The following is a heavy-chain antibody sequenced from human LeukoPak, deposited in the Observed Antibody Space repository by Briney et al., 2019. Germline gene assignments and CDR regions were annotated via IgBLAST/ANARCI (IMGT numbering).Heavy chain of an antibody. V-gene: IGHV3-30*01. J-gene: IGHJ6*03. CDR2: ISYDGSNK. CDR1: GFTFSSYA. CDR3: ARDLPSSHYMDV. D-gene: IGHD6-6*01. Sequence: GRSLRLSCAASGFTFSSYAMHWVRQAPGKGREGVAVISYDGSNKYYADSVKGRFTISRDNSKNTLYLQMNSLRAEDTAVYYCARDLPSSHYMDVWGKGTTVTVSS.